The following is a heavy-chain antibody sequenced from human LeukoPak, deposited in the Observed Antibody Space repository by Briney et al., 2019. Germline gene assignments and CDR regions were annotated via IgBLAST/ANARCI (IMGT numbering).Heavy chain of an antibody. J-gene: IGHJ4*02. Sequence: SETLSLTCAVYGGSFSGYYWSWIRQPPGKGLEWIGEINHSGSTNYNPSLKSRVTISVDTSKNQFSLKLSSVTAADTAVYYCARGLPYDYVWGSYRSYYFDYWGQGTLVTVSS. V-gene: IGHV4-34*01. CDR2: INHSGST. CDR3: ARGLPYDYVWGSYRSYYFDY. CDR1: GGSFSGYY. D-gene: IGHD3-16*02.